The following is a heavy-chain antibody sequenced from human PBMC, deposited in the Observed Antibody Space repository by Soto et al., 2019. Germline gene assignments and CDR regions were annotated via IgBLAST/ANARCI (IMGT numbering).Heavy chain of an antibody. CDR3: ARANLVVVAATSYHWFDP. V-gene: IGHV3-33*01. D-gene: IGHD2-15*01. CDR1: GFTFSSYG. CDR2: IWYDGSNK. J-gene: IGHJ5*02. Sequence: QVQLVESGGGVVQPGRSLRLSCAASGFTFSSYGMHWVRQAPGKGLEWVAVIWYDGSNKYYADSVKGRFTISRDNSKNKMYRQRNGLRAEDTAVYYCARANLVVVAATSYHWFDPWGQGTLVTVSS.